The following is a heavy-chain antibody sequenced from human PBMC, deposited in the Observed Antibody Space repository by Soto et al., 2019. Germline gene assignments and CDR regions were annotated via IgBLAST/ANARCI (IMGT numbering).Heavy chain of an antibody. D-gene: IGHD1-26*01. CDR3: AADAPRLYIGYYYGMDV. Sequence: QMQLVQSGPEVKKPGTSVKVSCKASGPTFTRSAVQWVRQARGQRLEWIGWIVVGSGSTNYAQKFQERVTITRDMSTSTAYTGLSSLTSEDTAVYYCAADAPRLYIGYYYGMDVWGQGTTATVSS. CDR1: GPTFTRSA. CDR2: IVVGSGST. V-gene: IGHV1-58*01. J-gene: IGHJ6*02.